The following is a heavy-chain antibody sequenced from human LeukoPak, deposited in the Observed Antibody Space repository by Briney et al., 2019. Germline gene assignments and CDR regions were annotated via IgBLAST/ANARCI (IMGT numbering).Heavy chain of an antibody. CDR3: ARDLGGVYSYGREFDY. D-gene: IGHD5-18*01. Sequence: GGSLRLSCAASGFTFSSYEMNWVRQAPGKGLEWVSYISSSGSTIYYADSVKGRFTISRDNAKNSLYLQMNSLRAEDTAVYYCARDLGGVYSYGREFDYWGQGTLVTVSS. V-gene: IGHV3-48*03. CDR1: GFTFSSYE. CDR2: ISSSGSTI. J-gene: IGHJ4*02.